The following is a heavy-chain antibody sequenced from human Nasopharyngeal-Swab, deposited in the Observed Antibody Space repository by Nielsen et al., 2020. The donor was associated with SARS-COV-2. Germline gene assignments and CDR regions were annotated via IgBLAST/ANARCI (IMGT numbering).Heavy chain of an antibody. CDR3: ARDLGDSSGYFSFNYYYYGMDV. D-gene: IGHD3-22*01. V-gene: IGHV3-21*01. J-gene: IGHJ6*02. CDR1: GFTFSDYS. CDR2: ISSSSSYI. Sequence: GGSLRLSCAASGFTFSDYSRNWVRQAPGKGLEWVSSISSSSSYIYYADSVKGRFTISRDNAKNSLYLQMNSLRAEDTAVYYCARDLGDSSGYFSFNYYYYGMDVWGQGTTVTVSS.